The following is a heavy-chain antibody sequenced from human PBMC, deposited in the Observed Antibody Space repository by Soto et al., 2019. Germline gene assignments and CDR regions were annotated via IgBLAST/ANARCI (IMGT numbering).Heavy chain of an antibody. J-gene: IGHJ6*02. CDR3: ARDPAIYSGKFDYGLDV. CDR2: IGTSGKTI. V-gene: IGHV3-48*03. CDR1: GFTFSSYE. Sequence: EVQLVESGGGLVQAGGSLRLFCAVSGFTFSSYEMNWVRQAPGKGLEWVSYIGTSGKTIYYADSVRGRFTISRDNAKISLYLQMNSLRAEDTAVYFCARDPAIYSGKFDYGLDVWGRGTTVTVSS. D-gene: IGHD4-4*01.